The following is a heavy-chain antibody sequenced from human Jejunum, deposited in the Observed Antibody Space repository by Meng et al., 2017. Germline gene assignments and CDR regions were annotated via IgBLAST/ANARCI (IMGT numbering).Heavy chain of an antibody. D-gene: IGHD6-6*01. CDR2: VSGSSGNT. CDR3: AKWANEYSTSSVWFDS. J-gene: IGHJ5*01. V-gene: IGHV3-23*01. CDR1: GFTFSSYA. Sequence: GESLKISCAASGFTFSSYAMSWVRQAPGKGLEWVSAVSGSSGNTYYADSVKGRFSISRDNSKNTLYLQMNSLRVEETAVYYCAKWANEYSTSSVWFDSWGQGTLVTVSS.